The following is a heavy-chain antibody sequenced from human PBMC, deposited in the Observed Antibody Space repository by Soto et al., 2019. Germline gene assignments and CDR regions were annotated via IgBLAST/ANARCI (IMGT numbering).Heavy chain of an antibody. CDR1: GFTFSSYG. CDR2: ISYDGSNK. D-gene: IGHD6-13*01. J-gene: IGHJ6*02. Sequence: LRLSCAASGFTFSSYGMHWVRQAPGKGLEWVAVISYDGSNKYYADSVKGRFTISRDNSKNTLYLQMNSLRAEDTAVYYCAKDGGSSWPLAYYYYYYGMDVWGQGTTVTAP. CDR3: AKDGGSSWPLAYYYYYYGMDV. V-gene: IGHV3-30*18.